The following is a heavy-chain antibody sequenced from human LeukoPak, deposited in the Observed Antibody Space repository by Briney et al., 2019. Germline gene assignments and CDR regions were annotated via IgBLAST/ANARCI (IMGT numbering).Heavy chain of an antibody. Sequence: GGSLRLSCSASGFTFTNYALHWVRQAPGKGLEYVSSISTDGSTTFYADSVRGRFTISRDNSKNTLYLQLSSLTTGDTAVYYCVKESDTATVRGCLDYWGQGTLVTVSS. D-gene: IGHD5-18*01. CDR2: ISTDGSTT. CDR3: VKESDTATVRGCLDY. CDR1: GFTFTNYA. V-gene: IGHV3-64D*09. J-gene: IGHJ4*02.